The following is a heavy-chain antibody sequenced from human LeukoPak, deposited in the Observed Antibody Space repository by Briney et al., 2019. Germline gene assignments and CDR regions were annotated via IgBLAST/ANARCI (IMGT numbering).Heavy chain of an antibody. D-gene: IGHD3-22*01. CDR3: ARSFGGYYYFDY. V-gene: IGHV4-39*07. CDR2: IYHSGST. CDR1: GGSISSYY. J-gene: IGHJ4*02. Sequence: PSETLSLTCTVSGGSISSYYWGWIRQPPGKGLEWIGSIYHSGSTYYNPSLKSRVTISVDTSKNQFSLKLSSVTAADTAVYYCARSFGGYYYFDYWGQGTLVTVSS.